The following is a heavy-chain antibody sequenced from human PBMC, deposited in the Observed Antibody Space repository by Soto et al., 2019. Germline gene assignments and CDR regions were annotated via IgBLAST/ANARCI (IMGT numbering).Heavy chain of an antibody. CDR3: ASSRVVTTYFDY. CDR2: IYNSGST. V-gene: IGHV4-30-2*06. Sequence: QLQLQESGSRLVQPSQTLSLTCAVSGGSISRAGYSWSWIRQSPGKGLEWIGYIYNSGSTCYNPSLKSRLTISVDRSKNQLSLQLNSVTAADTAVYYCASSRVVTTYFDYWGQGTLVTVSS. D-gene: IGHD2-21*02. CDR1: GGSISRAGYS. J-gene: IGHJ4*02.